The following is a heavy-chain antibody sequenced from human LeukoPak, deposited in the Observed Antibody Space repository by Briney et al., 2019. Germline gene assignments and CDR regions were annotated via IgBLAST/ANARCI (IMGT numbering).Heavy chain of an antibody. CDR3: ARHSRLWFGELSFFDY. D-gene: IGHD3-10*01. J-gene: IGHJ4*02. Sequence: PSETLSLTCTVSGGSISSYYWSWIRQPPGKGLEWIGYIYYSGSTNYNPSLKSRVTISVDTSKNQFSLKLSSVTAADTAVYYCARHSRLWFGELSFFDYWGQGTLVTVSS. CDR2: IYYSGST. CDR1: GGSISSYY. V-gene: IGHV4-59*08.